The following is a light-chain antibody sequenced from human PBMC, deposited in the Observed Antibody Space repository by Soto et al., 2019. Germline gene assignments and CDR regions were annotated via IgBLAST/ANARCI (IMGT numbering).Light chain of an antibody. J-gene: IGLJ1*01. Sequence: QSALTQPVSVSGSPGQSITISCTGTSSDIGGYDFVSWYQQHPGKAPKLVIYEVNNRPSEVSNRFSGSKSGNTASLTISGLQPEDEADYYCNSYTHRYTFVLGTGTKVTVL. V-gene: IGLV2-14*01. CDR2: EVN. CDR1: SSDIGGYDF. CDR3: NSYTHRYTFV.